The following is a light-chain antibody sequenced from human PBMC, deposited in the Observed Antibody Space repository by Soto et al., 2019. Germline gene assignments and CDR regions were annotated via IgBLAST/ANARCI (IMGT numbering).Light chain of an antibody. Sequence: ALTQPASVSGSPGQSITISCTGTSSDVGGYNYVSWYQQHPGKAPKLMIYDVSNRPSGVSNRFSGSKSGNTASLTISGLQAEDEADYYCSSYTSSSSVVFGGGTKLTVL. CDR1: SSDVGGYNY. CDR2: DVS. CDR3: SSYTSSSSVV. V-gene: IGLV2-14*01. J-gene: IGLJ2*01.